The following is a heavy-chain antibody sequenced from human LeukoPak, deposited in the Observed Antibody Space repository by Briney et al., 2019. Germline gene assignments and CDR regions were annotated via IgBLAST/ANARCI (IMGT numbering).Heavy chain of an antibody. J-gene: IGHJ6*04. V-gene: IGHV3-15*01. D-gene: IGHD3-16*02. CDR1: GFTFSNAW. CDR2: IKSKTDGGTT. CDR3: TTDRKYYDYVWGSYRFKPLDV. Sequence: GGSLRLSCAASGFTFSNAWMSWVRQAPGKGLEWVGRIKSKTDGGTTDYAAPVKGRFTISRDDSKNTLYLQMNSLKTEDTAVYYCTTDRKYYDYVWGSYRFKPLDVWGKGTTVTVSS.